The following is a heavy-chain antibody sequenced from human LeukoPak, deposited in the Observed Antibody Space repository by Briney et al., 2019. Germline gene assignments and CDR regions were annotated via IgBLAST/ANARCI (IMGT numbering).Heavy chain of an antibody. CDR2: VRTKGNGYAT. V-gene: IGHV3-73*01. CDR3: SSYDNSGYYYRNY. CDR1: GFTFSYYW. J-gene: IGHJ4*02. D-gene: IGHD3-22*01. Sequence: QPGGSLRLSCVASGFTFSYYWMNWVRQASGKGLEWVGRVRTKGNGYATQYAAPVKGRFTISRDDSKNTAYLQMNSLKTEDTAVYFCSSYDNSGYYYRNYWGQGTLVTVSS.